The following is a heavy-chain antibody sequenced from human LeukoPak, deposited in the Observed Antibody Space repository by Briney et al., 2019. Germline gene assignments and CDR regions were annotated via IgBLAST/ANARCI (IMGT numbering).Heavy chain of an antibody. D-gene: IGHD3-9*01. V-gene: IGHV3-23*01. CDR2: ISGSGGST. J-gene: IGHJ2*01. CDR3: AKDDILTGYWYFDL. Sequence: PGGSLRLSCAASGFTFSSYAMSWVRQAPGKGLEWVSAISGSGGSTYYADSVKGRFTISRDNSKNTLYLQMNGLRAEDTAVYYCAKDDILTGYWYFDLWGRGTLVTVSS. CDR1: GFTFSSYA.